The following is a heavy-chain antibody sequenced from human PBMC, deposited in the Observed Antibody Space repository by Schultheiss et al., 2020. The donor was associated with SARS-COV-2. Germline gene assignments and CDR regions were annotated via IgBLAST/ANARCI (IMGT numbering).Heavy chain of an antibody. D-gene: IGHD3-10*01. CDR3: ARDLSITMVRGDI. V-gene: IGHV3-33*08. CDR1: GFTFSNAW. J-gene: IGHJ3*02. Sequence: GGSLRLSCAASGFTFSNAWMSWVRQAPGKGLEWVAVIWYDGSNKYYADSVKGRFSISRDNSNNTLYLQMNSLRAEDTAVYYCARDLSITMVRGDIWGQGTMVTVSS. CDR2: IWYDGSNK.